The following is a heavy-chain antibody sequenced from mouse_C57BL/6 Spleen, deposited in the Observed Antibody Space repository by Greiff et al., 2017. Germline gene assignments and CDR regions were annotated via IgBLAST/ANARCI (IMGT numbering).Heavy chain of an antibody. Sequence: EAGGGLVQPKGSLKLSCAASGFSFNTYAMNWVRQAPGKGLEWVARIRSKSNNYATYYANSVKDRFTISRDDSESMLYLQMNNLKTENTAMYYCVRRSNWDYFDYWGQGTTLTVSS. CDR3: VRRSNWDYFDY. CDR2: IRSKSNNYAT. CDR1: GFSFNTYA. D-gene: IGHD4-1*01. J-gene: IGHJ2*01. V-gene: IGHV10-1*01.